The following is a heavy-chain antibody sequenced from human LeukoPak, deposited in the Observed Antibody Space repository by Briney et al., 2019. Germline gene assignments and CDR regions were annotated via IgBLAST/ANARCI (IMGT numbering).Heavy chain of an antibody. Sequence: GGSLRLSCAASGFTFSSYGMHWVRQAPGKGLEWVAVISYDGSNKYYADSVKGRFTISRDNSKNTLYLQMNSLRAEDTAVYYCAKVPSYSGYDLNFDYWGQGTLVTVSS. J-gene: IGHJ4*02. CDR2: ISYDGSNK. CDR3: AKVPSYSGYDLNFDY. D-gene: IGHD5-12*01. V-gene: IGHV3-30*18. CDR1: GFTFSSYG.